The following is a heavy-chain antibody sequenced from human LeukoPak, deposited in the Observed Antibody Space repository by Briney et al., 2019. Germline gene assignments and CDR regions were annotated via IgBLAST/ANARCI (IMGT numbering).Heavy chain of an antibody. CDR1: GFTFSSYA. CDR2: ISYDGSNK. D-gene: IGHD6-19*01. J-gene: IGHJ2*01. Sequence: GGSLRLSCAASGFTFSSYAMHWVRQAPGKGLEWVAVISYDGSNKYYADSVKGRFTISRDNSKNTLYLQVNSLRAEDTALYYCAKVSTIVEAGLRYFDLWGRGTLVTVSS. V-gene: IGHV3-30-3*01. CDR3: AKVSTIVEAGLRYFDL.